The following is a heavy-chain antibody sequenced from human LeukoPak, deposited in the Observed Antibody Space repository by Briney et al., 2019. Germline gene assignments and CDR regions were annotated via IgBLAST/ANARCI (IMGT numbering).Heavy chain of an antibody. CDR1: GFTFSDYY. CDR3: ARNKLKWLFYFDY. D-gene: IGHD3-3*01. Sequence: GGSLRLSCAASGFTFSDYYMSWIRQAPGKGLEWVSYISSSGSTIYYADSVKGRFTISRDNAKNSLYLQMNSLRAEDTAVYYCARNKLKWLFYFDYWGQGTLVTVSS. J-gene: IGHJ4*02. CDR2: ISSSGSTI. V-gene: IGHV3-11*01.